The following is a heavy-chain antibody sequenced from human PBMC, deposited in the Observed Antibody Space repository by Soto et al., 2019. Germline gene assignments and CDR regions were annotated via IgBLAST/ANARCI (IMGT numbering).Heavy chain of an antibody. Sequence: GESLKISCKGSGYSFTSYWIGWVRQMPGKGLEWMGIIYPGDSDTRYSPSFQGQVTISADKSISTAYLQWSSLKASDTAMYYCARGRVGAVAGVPNFDYWGQGTLVTVSS. CDR2: IYPGDSDT. D-gene: IGHD6-19*01. CDR3: ARGRVGAVAGVPNFDY. CDR1: GYSFTSYW. J-gene: IGHJ4*02. V-gene: IGHV5-51*01.